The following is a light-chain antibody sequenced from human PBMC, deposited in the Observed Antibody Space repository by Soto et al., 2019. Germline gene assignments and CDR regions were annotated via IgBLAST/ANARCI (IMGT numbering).Light chain of an antibody. Sequence: EIVLTQSPGTLSLSPGERATLSCRASQSVASRNLAWYQQKSGQAPRLLIYGASSRAIHTPDRFSGSGSGTDFTLTISGLEPEDFAVYYCQHFGNSLWTFGQGTKVKI. CDR1: QSVASRN. CDR3: QHFGNSLWT. V-gene: IGKV3-20*01. CDR2: GAS. J-gene: IGKJ1*01.